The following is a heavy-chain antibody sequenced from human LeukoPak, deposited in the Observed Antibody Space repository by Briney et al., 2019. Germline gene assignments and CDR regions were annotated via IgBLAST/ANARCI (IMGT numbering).Heavy chain of an antibody. CDR3: AREAIPLGYYYYYMDV. J-gene: IGHJ6*03. D-gene: IGHD3-16*01. V-gene: IGHV1-46*01. CDR2: INPSGGST. CDR1: GYTFTSYY. Sequence: ASVKVSCKASGYTFTSYYMHWVRQAPGQGLEWMGIINPSGGSTSYAQKFQGRVTMTRDTSTSTVYMELSSLRSEDTALYYCAREAIPLGYYYYYMDVWGKGTTVTVSS.